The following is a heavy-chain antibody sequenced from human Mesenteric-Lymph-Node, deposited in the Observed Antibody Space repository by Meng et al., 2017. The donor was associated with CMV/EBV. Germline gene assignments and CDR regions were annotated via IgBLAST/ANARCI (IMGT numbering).Heavy chain of an antibody. V-gene: IGHV3-23*01. Sequence: GESLKISCAASGFTFNNYAMHWVRQAPGKGLEWVSGTIPSGGTTNFADSVKGRFTVSRDNSKNTLYLQMNSLRAADTAVYYCAKDHGTGWPPGVLDYWGQGTLVTVSS. J-gene: IGHJ4*02. CDR3: AKDHGTGWPPGVLDY. CDR2: TIPSGGTT. D-gene: IGHD6-19*01. CDR1: GFTFNNYA.